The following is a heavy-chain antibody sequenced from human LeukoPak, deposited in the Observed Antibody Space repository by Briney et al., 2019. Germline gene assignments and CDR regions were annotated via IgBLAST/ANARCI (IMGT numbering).Heavy chain of an antibody. V-gene: IGHV3-20*04. J-gene: IGHJ4*02. CDR1: GFTFDDYG. CDR2: IKWNGGST. CDR3: ARERDILTGYYRYFFDY. Sequence: GGSLRLSCAASGFTFDDYGMSWVRQAPGKGLEWVSGIKWNGGSTAYADSVKGRFTISRDNAKNFLYLQMNSLRAEDTALYYCARERDILTGYYRYFFDYWGQGTLVTVSS. D-gene: IGHD3-9*01.